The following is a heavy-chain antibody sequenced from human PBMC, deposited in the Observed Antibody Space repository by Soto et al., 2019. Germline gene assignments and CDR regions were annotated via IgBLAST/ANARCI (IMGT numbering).Heavy chain of an antibody. CDR1: GGSFSGYY. CDR3: ARGLRPSGSGSYYNYWFDP. J-gene: IGHJ5*02. D-gene: IGHD3-10*01. CDR2: INHSGST. V-gene: IGHV4-34*01. Sequence: SETLSLTCAVYGGSFSGYYWSWIRQPPGKGLEWIGEINHSGSTNYNPSLKSRVTISVDTSKNQFSLKLSSVTAADTAVYYCARGLRPSGSGSYYNYWFDPWGQGTLVTVSS.